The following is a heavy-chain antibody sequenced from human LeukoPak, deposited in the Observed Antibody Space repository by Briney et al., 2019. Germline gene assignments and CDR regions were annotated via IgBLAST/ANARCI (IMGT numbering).Heavy chain of an antibody. D-gene: IGHD1-20*01. CDR2: INNSGENT. V-gene: IGHV3-23*01. CDR1: GFTLNNYA. J-gene: IGHJ4*02. CDR3: AKIRRNNWNDPFDY. Sequence: GGSLRLSCAASGFTLNNYAMSWVRQAPGKGLEWVSIINNSGENTYYADSVKGRFTISRDNSKNTLDLQMNSLRAEDTAVYYCAKIRRNNWNDPFDYWGQGTLVTVSS.